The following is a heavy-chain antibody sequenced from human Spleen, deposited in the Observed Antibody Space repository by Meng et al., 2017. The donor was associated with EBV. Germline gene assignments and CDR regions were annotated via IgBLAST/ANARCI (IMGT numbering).Heavy chain of an antibody. CDR2: IYESGST. D-gene: IGHD6-13*01. V-gene: IGHV4-4*02. CDR1: GGSISSSNW. Sequence: QGRLRGSGPGLGKPSGTLSLTCGVSGGSISSSNWWSWVRQPPGKGLEWIGEIYESGSTNYNPSLESRVTVSIDKSKNQFSLKLSSVTAADTAVYYCARGTSRPSMYYFDYWGQGTLVTVSS. J-gene: IGHJ4*02. CDR3: ARGTSRPSMYYFDY.